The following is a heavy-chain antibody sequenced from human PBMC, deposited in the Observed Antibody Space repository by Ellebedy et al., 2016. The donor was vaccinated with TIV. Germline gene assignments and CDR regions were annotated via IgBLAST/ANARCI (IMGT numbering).Heavy chain of an antibody. J-gene: IGHJ4*02. CDR3: AKRKKVATPGSGYYFDY. CDR1: GFTFSIYA. D-gene: IGHD5-12*01. Sequence: GGSLRLSCAASGFTFSIYAMSWVRQAPGKGLEWVSAISGSGGSTYYADSVKGRFTITRDNFKNTLHLKMNRLTAEDTAVYYCAKRKKVATPGSGYYFDYWGQGTLVTVSS. V-gene: IGHV3-23*01. CDR2: ISGSGGST.